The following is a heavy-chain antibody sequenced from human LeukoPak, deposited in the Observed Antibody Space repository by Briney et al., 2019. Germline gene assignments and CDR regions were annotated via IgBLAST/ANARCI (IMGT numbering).Heavy chain of an antibody. CDR1: GGSFSGYY. Sequence: SETLSLTCAVYGGSFSGYYWSWIRKPPGKGLEWIGEINHSGSTNYNPSLKSRVTISVDTSKNQFSLKLSSVTAADTAVYYCARGRYYYGSGSYYFDYWGQGTLVTVSS. CDR3: ARGRYYYGSGSYYFDY. J-gene: IGHJ4*02. CDR2: INHSGST. V-gene: IGHV4-34*01. D-gene: IGHD3-10*01.